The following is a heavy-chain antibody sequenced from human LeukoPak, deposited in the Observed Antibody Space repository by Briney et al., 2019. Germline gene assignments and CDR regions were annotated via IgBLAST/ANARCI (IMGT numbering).Heavy chain of an antibody. CDR1: GFXVSSYP. CDR2: ISGGGLNT. D-gene: IGHD3-22*01. V-gene: IGHV3-23*01. Sequence: GGSLRLSCVPSGFXVSSYPISWVRQAAGKGLEWVASISGGGLNTYYADSVKGRFTISREESKNTLYLQINSLRAEDTAVYYCAKSVGYHSDRSGYYWLGTFDSWGQGTLVTVSS. CDR3: AKSVGYHSDRSGYYWLGTFDS. J-gene: IGHJ4*02.